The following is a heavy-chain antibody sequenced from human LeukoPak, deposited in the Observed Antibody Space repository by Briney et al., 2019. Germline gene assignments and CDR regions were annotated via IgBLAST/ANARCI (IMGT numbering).Heavy chain of an antibody. CDR2: IIPIFGTA. CDR3: ARQGGITIFGVAQPGGAFDI. D-gene: IGHD3-3*01. CDR1: GYTFTGYY. V-gene: IGHV1-69*05. J-gene: IGHJ3*02. Sequence: SVKVSCKASGYTFTGYYMHWVRQAPGQGLEWMGGIIPIFGTANYAQKFQGRVTITTGESTSTAYMELSSLRSEDTAVYYCARQGGITIFGVAQPGGAFDIWGQGTMVTVSS.